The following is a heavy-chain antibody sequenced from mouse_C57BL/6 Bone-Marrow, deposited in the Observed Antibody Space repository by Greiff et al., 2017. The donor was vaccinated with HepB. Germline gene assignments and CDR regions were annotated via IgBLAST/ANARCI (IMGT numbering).Heavy chain of an antibody. D-gene: IGHD4-1*01. CDR2: INYDGSSS. CDR3: ARRWDEGYFDY. V-gene: IGHV5-16*01. J-gene: IGHJ2*01. Sequence: DVKLVDSEGGLVQPGSSMKLSCTASGFTFSDYYLAWVRQVPEKGLEWVANINYDGSSSYYLDSLKSRFIISRDNAKNILYLQMSSLKSEDTATYYCARRWDEGYFDYWGQGTTLTVSS. CDR1: GFTFSDYY.